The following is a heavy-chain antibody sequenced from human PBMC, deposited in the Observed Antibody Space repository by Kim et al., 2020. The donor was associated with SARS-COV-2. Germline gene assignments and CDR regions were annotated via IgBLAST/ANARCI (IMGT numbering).Heavy chain of an antibody. CDR3: ARGVKHASLRFLAWSGSRLYYYYYYMDV. J-gene: IGHJ6*03. D-gene: IGHD3-3*01. V-gene: IGHV1-8*01. Sequence: ASVKVSCKASGYTFTSYESNWVRQATGQGREWMGWMNPNSGNTGDAQKFQGRVTMTRTTSISTAYMELSRLRSEETAVYYCARGVKHASLRFLAWSGSRLYYYYYYMDVWGKGTTVTVSS. CDR1: GYTFTSYE. CDR2: MNPNSGNT.